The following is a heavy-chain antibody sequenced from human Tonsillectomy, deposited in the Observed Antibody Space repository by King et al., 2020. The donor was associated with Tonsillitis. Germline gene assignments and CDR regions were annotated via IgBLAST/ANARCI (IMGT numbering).Heavy chain of an antibody. J-gene: IGHJ4*02. D-gene: IGHD3-16*02. V-gene: IGHV4-59*01. CDR2: SYHSGST. Sequence: QLQESGPGLVKPSETLSLTCTVSGGSISSYYWSWIRQPPGKGLEWVGYSYHSGSTSYNPSLKSRVSISVDTSKNQFSLKLSPVSAADTAVYYCARGVNDYVWGSYRYDYWGQGTLVTVSS. CDR1: GGSISSYY. CDR3: ARGVNDYVWGSYRYDY.